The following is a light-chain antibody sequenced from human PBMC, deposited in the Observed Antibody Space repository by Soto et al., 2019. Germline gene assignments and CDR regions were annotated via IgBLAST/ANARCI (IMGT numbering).Light chain of an antibody. CDR1: QSVISSY. V-gene: IGKV3-20*01. J-gene: IGKJ1*01. CDR3: QQYGSSPS. CDR2: GAS. Sequence: EIVLTQSPGTLSLSPGERATLSCRASQSVISSYFAWYQQKPGQAPRLLIYGASSRATGIPDRFSGSGSGTDFTLTISRLAPEDFAVYYCQQYGSSPSFGQGTKVEI.